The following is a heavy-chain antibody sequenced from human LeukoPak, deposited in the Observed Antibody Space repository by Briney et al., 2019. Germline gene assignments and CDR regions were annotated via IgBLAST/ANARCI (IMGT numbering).Heavy chain of an antibody. J-gene: IGHJ1*01. CDR1: GFTFDNYA. CDR2: ISWNSGTI. D-gene: IGHD6-19*01. V-gene: IGHV3-9*01. CDR3: ARAYKDRSLAGKKEFFQH. Sequence: PGGSLRLSCAASGFTFDNYAMNWVRQVPGEGLEWISLISWNSGTIGYADSVKGRFTISRDNANNLLYLQMNSLRAEDTALYYCARAYKDRSLAGKKEFFQHWGQGTLVTVSS.